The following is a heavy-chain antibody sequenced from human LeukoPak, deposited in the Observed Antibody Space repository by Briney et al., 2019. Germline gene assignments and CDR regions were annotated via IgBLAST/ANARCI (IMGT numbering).Heavy chain of an antibody. CDR3: AKAFSTPYYYGSGTFSSRGETQSDY. V-gene: IGHV3-23*01. D-gene: IGHD3-10*01. CDR1: GFTFSHYA. Sequence: GGSLRLSCAAAGFTFSHYAMTWVRQAPGKGLEWVSSINTGGSTYYAASVKGRFTISRDNSKNTLYLQMNSLRAEDTAVYYCAKAFSTPYYYGSGTFSSRGETQSDYWGQGTLVTVSS. J-gene: IGHJ4*02. CDR2: INTGGST.